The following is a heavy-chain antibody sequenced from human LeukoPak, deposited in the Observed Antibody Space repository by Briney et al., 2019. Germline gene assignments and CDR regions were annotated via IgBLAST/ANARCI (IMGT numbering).Heavy chain of an antibody. V-gene: IGHV4-39*02. J-gene: IGHJ3*02. CDR3: ARDFSRFIAVAAFDI. CDR1: GGSISSNSYY. CDR2: IYYSGST. D-gene: IGHD6-19*01. Sequence: SETLSLTCAVSGGSISSNSYYWGWIRQPPGKGLEWIGSIYYSGSTYYNPSLKSRVTISVDTSKNQFSLKLSSVTAADTAVYYCARDFSRFIAVAAFDIWGQGTMVTVSS.